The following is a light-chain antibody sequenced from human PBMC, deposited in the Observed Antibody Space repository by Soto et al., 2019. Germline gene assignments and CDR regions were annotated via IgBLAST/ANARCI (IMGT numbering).Light chain of an antibody. CDR3: GSYASTSTRA. Sequence: QSALTQPASVSGSPGQSITISCAGTSSYVGTYNLVSWYQQHPGKAPKLLIYDYNKRPSGITNRVSGSKSGNTASLTISGPQAEDGADYYCGSYASTSTRAFGGTTKLT. J-gene: IGLJ2*01. CDR2: DYN. CDR1: SSYVGTYNL. V-gene: IGLV2-23*01.